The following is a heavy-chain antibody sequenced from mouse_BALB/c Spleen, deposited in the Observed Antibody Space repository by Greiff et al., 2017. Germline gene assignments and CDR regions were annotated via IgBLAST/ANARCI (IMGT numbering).Heavy chain of an antibody. CDR1: GYSITSGYY. CDR3: ARDNYGSSCDY. CDR2: ISYDGSN. J-gene: IGHJ2*01. D-gene: IGHD1-1*01. Sequence: VQLKESGPGLVKPSQSLSLTCSVTGYSITSGYYWNWIRQFPGNKLECMGYISYDGSNNYNPSLKNRISITRDTSKNQFFLKLNSVTTEDTATYYCARDNYGSSCDYWGQGTTLTVSS. V-gene: IGHV3-6*02.